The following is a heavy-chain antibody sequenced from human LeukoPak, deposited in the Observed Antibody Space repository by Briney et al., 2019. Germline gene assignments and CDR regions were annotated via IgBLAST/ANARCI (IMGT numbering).Heavy chain of an antibody. CDR1: GFTFGVYA. CDR2: IRSKDYGGTT. CDR3: TRASGEHYYYYYMDV. Sequence: PGRSLRLSCTASGFTFGVYAMRWFRQARGEGLEGVGFIRSKDYGGTTEYAASVKGRFTISRDDSKSIAYLQMNSLKTEDTAVYYCTRASGEHYYYYYMDVWGKGTTVTVSS. D-gene: IGHD6-19*01. J-gene: IGHJ6*03. V-gene: IGHV3-49*03.